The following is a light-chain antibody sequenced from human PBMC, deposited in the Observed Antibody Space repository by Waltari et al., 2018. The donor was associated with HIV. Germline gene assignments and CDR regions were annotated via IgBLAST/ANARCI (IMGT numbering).Light chain of an antibody. Sequence: QSALTQPRSVSGSPGQSVTISCTGTSRDVGGFNFVPWYQQHQGKAPKLMIYDVTKRPSGVPDRFSGSKFDNTASLTISGLQADDEADYYCCSYAGSYTLVVFGGGTKLTVL. CDR2: DVT. CDR3: CSYAGSYTLVV. CDR1: SRDVGGFNF. V-gene: IGLV2-11*01. J-gene: IGLJ2*01.